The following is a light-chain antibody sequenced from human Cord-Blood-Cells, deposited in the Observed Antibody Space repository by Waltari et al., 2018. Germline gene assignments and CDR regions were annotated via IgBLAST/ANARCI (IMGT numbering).Light chain of an antibody. CDR3: RKRYSTPRP. CDR1: QSISSY. J-gene: IGKJ4*02. Sequence: DIQMTQPPSSLSASVGDRVTLTCRASQSISSYLNCYQQKPGTAPKLLTYAASSLERGVPSRFSGLGSGTEFTFYFSSLQPGDFAIYDCRKRYSTPRPSGGATTVEIK. V-gene: IGKV1-39*01. CDR2: AAS.